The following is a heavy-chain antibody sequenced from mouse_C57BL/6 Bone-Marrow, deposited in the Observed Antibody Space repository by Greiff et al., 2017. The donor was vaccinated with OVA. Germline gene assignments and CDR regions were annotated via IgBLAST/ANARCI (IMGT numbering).Heavy chain of an antibody. J-gene: IGHJ2*01. CDR1: GFNIKDDY. Sequence: VQLQQSGAELVRPGASVKLSCTASGFNIKDDYMHWVKQRPEQGLEWIGWIDPENGDTEYASKFQGKATITADTSSNTAYLQLSSLTSEDTAVYYCTTKKYSKNYFEYWGQGTTLTVSS. D-gene: IGHD2-5*01. CDR2: IDPENGDT. CDR3: TTKKYSKNYFEY. V-gene: IGHV14-4*01.